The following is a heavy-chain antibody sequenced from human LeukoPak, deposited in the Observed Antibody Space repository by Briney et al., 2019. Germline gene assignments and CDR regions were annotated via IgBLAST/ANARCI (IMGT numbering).Heavy chain of an antibody. CDR2: ISGIGGST. J-gene: IGHJ4*02. V-gene: IGHV3-23*01. CDR1: GFTFSSYA. CDR3: AKDWRYDYSNYGGDY. Sequence: GGSLRLSCAASGFTFSSYAMSWVRQAAGKGLEWVSAISGIGGSTYYADSVEGRFTISRDNSKNTLYLQMNSLRAKDTAVYYCAKDWRYDYSNYGGDYWGQGTLVTVSS. D-gene: IGHD4-11*01.